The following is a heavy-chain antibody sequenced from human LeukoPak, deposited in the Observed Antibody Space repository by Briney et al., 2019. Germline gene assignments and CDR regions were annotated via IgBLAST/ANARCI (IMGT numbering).Heavy chain of an antibody. V-gene: IGHV1-69*05. D-gene: IGHD3-3*01. CDR1: GGTFSSYA. CDR3: ARNPRITIFGVVTNDAFDI. CDR2: IIPIFGTA. J-gene: IGHJ3*02. Sequence: SVKVSCKASGGTFSSYAISWVRQAPGQGLEWMGGIIPIFGTANYAQKFQGRVTITTDESTSTAYMELSSLRSEDTAVYYCARNPRITIFGVVTNDAFDIWGQGTTVTVSS.